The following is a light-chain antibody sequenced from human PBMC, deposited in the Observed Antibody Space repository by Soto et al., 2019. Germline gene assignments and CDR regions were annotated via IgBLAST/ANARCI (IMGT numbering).Light chain of an antibody. CDR3: QQYDRWQVN. CDR2: DAS. Sequence: VMTQSPATLSVSPGERVTFSCRASQSVTTNLAWYQHKPGQSPRLLISDASTGASGIPPRFSGSGSGTEFTLTIDRLQSADFAVYYCQQYDRWQVNFGGGTKVXI. J-gene: IGKJ4*01. CDR1: QSVTTN. V-gene: IGKV3-15*01.